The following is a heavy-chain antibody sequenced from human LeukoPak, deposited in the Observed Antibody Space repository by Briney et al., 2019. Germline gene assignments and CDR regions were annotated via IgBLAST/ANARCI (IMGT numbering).Heavy chain of an antibody. V-gene: IGHV3-23*01. J-gene: IGHJ4*02. CDR3: AKRTITFDY. D-gene: IGHD4-11*01. CDR1: GFTFSSYA. CDR2: ISGSGGST. Sequence: GGSLRLSCAASGFTFSSYAMSWVRQAPGKGLEWVSAISGSGGSTYYADSVKGRFTISRDISKKTLCLQMNSLRVEDTAVYYCAKRTITFDYWGQGTLVTVSS.